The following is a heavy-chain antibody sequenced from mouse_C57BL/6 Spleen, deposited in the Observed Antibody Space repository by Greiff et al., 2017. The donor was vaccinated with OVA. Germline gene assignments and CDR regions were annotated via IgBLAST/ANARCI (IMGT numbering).Heavy chain of an antibody. CDR1: GFNIKDYY. CDR3: ARSGGSRSWFAY. Sequence: VQLQQSGAELVKPGASVKLSCTASGFNIKDYYMHWVKQRTEQGLEWIGRIDPEAGATKYAPKFQGKATITADTSSNTAYLQLSSLTSEDTAVYYCARSGGSRSWFAYWGQGTLVTVSA. J-gene: IGHJ3*01. CDR2: IDPEAGAT. D-gene: IGHD1-1*01. V-gene: IGHV14-2*01.